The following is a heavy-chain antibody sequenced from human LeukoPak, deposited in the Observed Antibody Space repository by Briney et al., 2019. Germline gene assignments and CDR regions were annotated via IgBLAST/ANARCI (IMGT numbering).Heavy chain of an antibody. D-gene: IGHD3-10*02. CDR1: GGTFSSYA. J-gene: IGHJ4*02. CDR2: IIPIFGTA. V-gene: IGHV1-69*13. CDR3: ARHDDVPLIRNGFDY. Sequence: ASVKVSCKASGGTFSSYAISWVRQAPGQGLEWMGGIIPIFGTANYAQKFQGRVTITADESTSTAYMELSSLRSEDTAVYYCARHDDVPLIRNGFDYWGQGILVTVSS.